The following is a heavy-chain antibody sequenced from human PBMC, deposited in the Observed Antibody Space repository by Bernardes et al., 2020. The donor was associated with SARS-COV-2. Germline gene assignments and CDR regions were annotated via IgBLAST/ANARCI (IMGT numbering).Heavy chain of an antibody. D-gene: IGHD3-16*01. Sequence: TLSLTCAVSGGSISSGGYSWSWIRQPPGKGLEWIGYIYHSGSTYYNPSLKSRVTISVDRSKNQFSLKLSSVTAADTAVYYCARVGDGDYFDYWGQGTLVTVSS. V-gene: IGHV4-30-2*01. CDR3: ARVGDGDYFDY. J-gene: IGHJ4*02. CDR2: IYHSGST. CDR1: GGSISSGGYS.